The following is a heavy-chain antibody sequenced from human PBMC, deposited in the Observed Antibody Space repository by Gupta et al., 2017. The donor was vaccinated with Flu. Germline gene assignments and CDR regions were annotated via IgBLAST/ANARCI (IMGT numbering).Heavy chain of an antibody. Sequence: QVQLQESGPGLVKPSDTLSLPCGVSGYSISSSHWWGWIRQPPGKGLEWIGYIYHSGSTYYNPSLKSRVTMSVDTSKNHFSLKLSSVTAVDTAVYYCARWTGTASGYNWYFDPWGRGTLVTVSS. J-gene: IGHJ2*01. CDR1: GYSISSSHW. CDR2: IYHSGST. CDR3: ARWTGTASGYNWYFDP. V-gene: IGHV4-28*01. D-gene: IGHD1-1*01.